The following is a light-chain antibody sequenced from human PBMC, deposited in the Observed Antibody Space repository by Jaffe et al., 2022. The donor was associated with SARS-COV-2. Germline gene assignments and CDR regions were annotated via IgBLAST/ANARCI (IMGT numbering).Light chain of an antibody. Sequence: DIQMTQSPSSLSVSVGDRVTITCRASQSISNYLNWYQQKPGKAPNLLISSASRLQRGVPSRFSGSGSGTEFTLTIGSLQPEDFTTYYCQQSYSTPYTFGQGTELEIK. CDR2: SAS. CDR3: QQSYSTPYT. V-gene: IGKV1-39*01. CDR1: QSISNY. J-gene: IGKJ2*01.